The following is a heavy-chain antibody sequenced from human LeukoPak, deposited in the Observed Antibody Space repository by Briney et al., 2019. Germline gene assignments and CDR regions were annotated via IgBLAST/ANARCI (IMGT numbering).Heavy chain of an antibody. J-gene: IGHJ4*02. D-gene: IGHD1-26*01. CDR1: GFSISSGYY. Sequence: SETLSLTCIVSGFSISSGYYWDWIRQPPGKGLEWIASIYHSGKSYYNPSLKSRVTISINTSKNQFYLELRSVTAADTAVYYCARDREVGATGYYFDYWGQGTLVTVS. CDR3: ARDREVGATGYYFDY. CDR2: IYHSGKS. V-gene: IGHV4-38-2*02.